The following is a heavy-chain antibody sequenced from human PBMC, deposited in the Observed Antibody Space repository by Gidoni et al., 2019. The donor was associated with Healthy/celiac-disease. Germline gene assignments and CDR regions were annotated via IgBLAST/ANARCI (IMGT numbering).Heavy chain of an antibody. V-gene: IGHV1-2*02. Sequence: QVQLVQSGAEVKKPGDSVKVSCKASGYTFTGYYMHWVRQAPGQGREWMGWINPNSGGTNYAQKFQGRVTMTRDTSISTAYMELSRLRSDDTAVYYCARDRGCSGGSCYSTDDAFDIWGQGTMVTVSS. CDR1: GYTFTGYY. CDR2: INPNSGGT. D-gene: IGHD2-15*01. CDR3: ARDRGCSGGSCYSTDDAFDI. J-gene: IGHJ3*02.